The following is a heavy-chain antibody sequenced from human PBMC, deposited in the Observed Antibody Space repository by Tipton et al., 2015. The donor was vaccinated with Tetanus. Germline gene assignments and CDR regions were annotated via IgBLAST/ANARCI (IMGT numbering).Heavy chain of an antibody. CDR1: SGSISSSDYS. CDR3: ARLSIASTGTYGLTFYYGMDV. J-gene: IGHJ6*02. Sequence: TLSLTCTVSSGSISSSDYSWGWIRQPPGRGLEWIGSVDYSGSTYYDPSLRSRVAISVDTSKNHFSLKLSSVTAADTAVYYCARLSIASTGTYGLTFYYGMDVWGPGNPGHRLL. D-gene: IGHD6-13*01. V-gene: IGHV4-39*02. CDR2: VDYSGST.